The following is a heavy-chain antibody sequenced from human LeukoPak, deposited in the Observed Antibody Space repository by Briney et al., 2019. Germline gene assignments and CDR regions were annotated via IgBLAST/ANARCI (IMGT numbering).Heavy chain of an antibody. CDR3: ARGPKRITMIVVVITPRGSFDY. CDR1: GYSISSGYS. V-gene: IGHV4-38-2*02. D-gene: IGHD3-22*01. Sequence: SETLSLTCTVSGYSISSGYSWGWIRQPPGKGLEWIGSITRSGSTYYNPSLKSRVTISVDTSKNQFSLKLSSVTAADTAVYYCARGPKRITMIVVVITPRGSFDYWGQGTLVTVSS. CDR2: ITRSGST. J-gene: IGHJ4*02.